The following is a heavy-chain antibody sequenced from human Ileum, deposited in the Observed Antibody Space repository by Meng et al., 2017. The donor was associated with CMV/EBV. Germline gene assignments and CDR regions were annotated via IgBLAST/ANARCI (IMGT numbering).Heavy chain of an antibody. CDR3: ARGSGWYDYYYGMDV. V-gene: IGHV1-18*01. CDR2: ISAYNGNT. Sequence: ASVKVSCKASGYTFTSYGISWVRQAPGQGLEWMGWISAYNGNTNYAQKLQGRVTMTTDTSTSTAYLELRNLRSDDTAVYYCARGSGWYDYYYGMDVWGQGTTVTVSS. CDR1: GYTFTSYG. D-gene: IGHD6-19*01. J-gene: IGHJ6*02.